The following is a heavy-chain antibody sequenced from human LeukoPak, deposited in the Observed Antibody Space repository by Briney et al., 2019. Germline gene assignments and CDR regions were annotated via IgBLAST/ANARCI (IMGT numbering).Heavy chain of an antibody. D-gene: IGHD1-26*01. J-gene: IGHJ4*02. CDR1: GGSIRSSSYY. V-gene: IGHV4-39*01. CDR3: ASLRERSYYARGFDY. CDR2: IYYSGST. Sequence: WETLSLTCTVSGGSIRSSSYYWGWIRQPPGKGLEWIGSIYYSGSTYYNPSLKSRVTISVDTSKNQFSLKLSSVTAANTAVYYCASLRERSYYARGFDYWGQGTLVTVSS.